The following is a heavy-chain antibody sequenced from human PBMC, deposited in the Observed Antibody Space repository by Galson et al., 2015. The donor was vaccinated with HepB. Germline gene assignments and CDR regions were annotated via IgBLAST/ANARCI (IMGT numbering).Heavy chain of an antibody. CDR3: ARGGLVITTFGQTFDP. V-gene: IGHV1-18*04. J-gene: IGHJ5*02. D-gene: IGHD3-22*01. CDR2: ISAYNGNT. Sequence: SVKVSCKASGYTFTSYGISWVRQAPGQGLEWMGWISAYNGNTNYAQKLQGRVTMTTDTSTSTAYMELRSLRSDDTAVYYCARGGLVITTFGQTFDPWGQGTLVTVSS. CDR1: GYTFTSYG.